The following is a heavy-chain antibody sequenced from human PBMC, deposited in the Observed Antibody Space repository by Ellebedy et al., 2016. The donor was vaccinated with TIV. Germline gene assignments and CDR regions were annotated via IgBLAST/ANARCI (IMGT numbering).Heavy chain of an antibody. CDR3: AGSHSDEDIVVVSVAMPRYFDY. CDR2: IYYSGST. Sequence: SETLSLTCTVSGGSISSGGYYWSWIRQPPGKGLEWIGYIYYSGSTNYNPSLRSRVTISVDTSKNQFSLKLSSVTAADTAVYYCAGSHSDEDIVVVSVAMPRYFDYWGQGTLVTVSS. D-gene: IGHD2-2*01. CDR1: GGSISSGGYY. J-gene: IGHJ4*02. V-gene: IGHV4-61*08.